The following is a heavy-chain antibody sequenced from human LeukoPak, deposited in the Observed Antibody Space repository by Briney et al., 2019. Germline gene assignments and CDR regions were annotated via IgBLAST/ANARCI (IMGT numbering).Heavy chain of an antibody. Sequence: PGGSLRLSCAASGFTFSSYGMTWVRQAPGKGLEWVSGISGSGGTTSYADSVKGRFTISRDNSQNTLNLQMNSLRAEDTAVYYCAKTIAVRNYYYMDVWGKGTTVTVSS. D-gene: IGHD6-6*01. J-gene: IGHJ6*03. CDR3: AKTIAVRNYYYMDV. CDR2: ISGSGGTT. CDR1: GFTFSSYG. V-gene: IGHV3-23*01.